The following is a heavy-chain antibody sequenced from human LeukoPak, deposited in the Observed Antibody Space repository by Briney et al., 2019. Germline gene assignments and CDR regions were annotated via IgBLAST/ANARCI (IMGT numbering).Heavy chain of an antibody. CDR1: AFTFCSFW. J-gene: IGHJ6*03. CDR2: ISSSSSDI. V-gene: IGHV3-21*01. Sequence: VSVTLNCSASAFTFCSFWWTWERPAPGNGLVGVSFISSSSSDIHNADSVKGRYTISRDTAENSLYLQMNSLRAEDTAVYYCARAAIAAARIYYYMDVWGKGTTVTISS. D-gene: IGHD6-13*01. CDR3: ARAAIAAARIYYYMDV.